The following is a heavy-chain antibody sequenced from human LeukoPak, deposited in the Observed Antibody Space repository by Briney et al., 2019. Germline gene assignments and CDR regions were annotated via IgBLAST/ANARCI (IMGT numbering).Heavy chain of an antibody. CDR2: INHSGST. CDR1: GGSFSGYY. J-gene: IGHJ6*02. CDR3: ARGSFTAAAGAARPPDYYYYYGMDV. D-gene: IGHD6-13*01. Sequence: ASETLSLTCAVYGGSFSGYYWSWIRQPPGKGLEWIGEINHSGSTNYNPSLKSRVTISVDTSKNQFSLKLSSVTAADTAVYYCARGSFTAAAGAARPPDYYYYYGMDVWGQGTTVTVSS. V-gene: IGHV4-34*01.